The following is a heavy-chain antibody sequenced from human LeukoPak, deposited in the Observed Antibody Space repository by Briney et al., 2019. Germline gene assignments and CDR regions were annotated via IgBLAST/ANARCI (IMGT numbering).Heavy chain of an antibody. CDR2: IYYSGST. J-gene: IGHJ4*02. CDR1: GGSISSSSYY. D-gene: IGHD2-15*01. V-gene: IGHV4-39*01. Sequence: PSETLSLTCTVSGGSISSSSYYWGWIRQPPGKGLEWIGSIYYSGSTYYNPSLKSRVTISVDTSKNQFSLKLSSVTAADTAVYYCARLGLGYCSGGSCYFDYWGQGTLVTVSS. CDR3: ARLGLGYCSGGSCYFDY.